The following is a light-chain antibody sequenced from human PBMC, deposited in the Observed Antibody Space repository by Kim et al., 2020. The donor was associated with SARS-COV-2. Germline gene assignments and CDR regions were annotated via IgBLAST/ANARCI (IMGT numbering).Light chain of an antibody. CDR3: QQYNSHSWT. J-gene: IGKJ1*01. V-gene: IGKV1-5*03. CDR2: KVS. CDR1: QSIDIS. Sequence: DIQMTQSPSALSASVGDSVTITCRASQSIDISLAWYQQKAGEAPNLLIYKVSTLESGVPSRFSGRGSGTEFTLTISGLQPDDFATYYCQQYNSHSWTFGQGTKVDIK.